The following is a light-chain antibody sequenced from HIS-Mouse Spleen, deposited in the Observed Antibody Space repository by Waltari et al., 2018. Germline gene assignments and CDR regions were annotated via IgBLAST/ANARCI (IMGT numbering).Light chain of an antibody. V-gene: IGLV2-11*01. CDR1: SSAVGGYNY. CDR3: CSYAGSYSYV. Sequence: QSALTQPRPVSGSPGQSVTISCTGTSSAVGGYNYVPWYQQHPGKAPKLMIYDVSKRPSGVPDRFSGSKSGNTASLTISGLQAEDEADYYCCSYAGSYSYVFGTGTKVTVL. CDR2: DVS. J-gene: IGLJ1*01.